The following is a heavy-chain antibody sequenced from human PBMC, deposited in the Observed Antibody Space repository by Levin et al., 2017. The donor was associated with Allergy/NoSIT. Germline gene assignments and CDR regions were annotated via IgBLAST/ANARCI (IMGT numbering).Heavy chain of an antibody. Sequence: SQTLSLTCTVSGGSVSSGSYYWSWIRQPPGKGLEWIGYIYYSGSTNYNPSLKSRVTISVDTSKNQFSLKLSSVTAADTAVYYCAGEDYGGKVGEGYYGMDVWGQGTTVTVSS. CDR3: AGEDYGGKVGEGYYGMDV. CDR2: IYYSGST. J-gene: IGHJ6*02. CDR1: GGSVSSGSYY. D-gene: IGHD4-23*01. V-gene: IGHV4-61*01.